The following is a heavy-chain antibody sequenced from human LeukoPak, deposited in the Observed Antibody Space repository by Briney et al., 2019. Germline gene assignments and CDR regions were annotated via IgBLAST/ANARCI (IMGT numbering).Heavy chain of an antibody. CDR3: AREDWYLDR. CDR2: IDDNGGNE. V-gene: IGHV3-74*01. Sequence: GGSLRLSCAASGFTFSRNWMHWVRQAPGKGRVWVSRIDDNGGNEGYDASVKGRFTISRDNAKNRLYLQMNSLRPEDTAVYYCAREDWYLDRWGRGTLVTVSS. J-gene: IGHJ4*01. D-gene: IGHD3/OR15-3a*01. CDR1: GFTFSRNW.